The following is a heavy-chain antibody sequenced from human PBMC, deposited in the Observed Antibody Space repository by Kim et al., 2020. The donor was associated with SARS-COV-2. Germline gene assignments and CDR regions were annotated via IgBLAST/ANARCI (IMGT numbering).Heavy chain of an antibody. V-gene: IGHV1-8*01. CDR1: GYTFTSYD. J-gene: IGHJ4*02. CDR2: MNPNSGNT. Sequence: ASVKVSCKASGYTFTSYDINWVRQATGQGLEWMGWMNPNSGNTGYAQKFQGRVTMTRNTSISTAYMELSSLRSEDTAVYYCARKIYDFWSGYTDYWGQGTLVTVSS. CDR3: ARKIYDFWSGYTDY. D-gene: IGHD3-3*01.